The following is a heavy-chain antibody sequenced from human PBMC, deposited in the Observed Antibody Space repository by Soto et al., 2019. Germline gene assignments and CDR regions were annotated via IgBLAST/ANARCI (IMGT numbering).Heavy chain of an antibody. V-gene: IGHV1-18*01. CDR3: ARDPQGPSIAATDY. J-gene: IGHJ4*02. D-gene: IGHD6-25*01. Sequence: ASVKVSCKASGYIFSSYDITWVRQAPGQGLEWMGWISTHNGDTTHAQELQGRVTMTTDKPTSTAYMELGGLRSEDTAVYYCARDPQGPSIAATDYWGQGTLVTVSS. CDR2: ISTHNGDT. CDR1: GYIFSSYD.